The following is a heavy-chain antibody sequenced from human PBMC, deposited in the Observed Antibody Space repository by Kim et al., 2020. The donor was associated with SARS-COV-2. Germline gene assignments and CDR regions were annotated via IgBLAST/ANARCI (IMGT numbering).Heavy chain of an antibody. J-gene: IGHJ6*02. V-gene: IGHV1-58*01. D-gene: IGHD3-22*01. Sequence: SVKVSCKASGFTFTSSAVQWVRQARGQRLEWIGWIVVGSGNTNYAQKFQERVTITRDMSTSTAYMELSSLRSEDTAVYYCAAAGNGYYDSSGYYPYYYGMDVWGQGTTVTVSS. CDR2: IVVGSGNT. CDR1: GFTFTSSA. CDR3: AAAGNGYYDSSGYYPYYYGMDV.